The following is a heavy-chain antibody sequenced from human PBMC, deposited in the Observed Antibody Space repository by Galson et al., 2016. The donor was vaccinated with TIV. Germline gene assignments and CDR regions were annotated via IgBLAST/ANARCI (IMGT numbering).Heavy chain of an antibody. CDR1: GFAFDDYT. J-gene: IGHJ6*01. V-gene: IGHV3-43*01. Sequence: SLRLSCAASGFAFDDYTMHWVRQAPGKGLEWVSLTDWDASNTYYADSVKGRFTISRDNSKKFLYLQMNSLRSEDTALYYCAKASRGYFHRLLSLHQGPIGLPPGTLLQEHLWG. D-gene: IGHD3-22*01. CDR3: AKASRGYFHRLLSLHQGPIGLPPGTLLQEHL. CDR2: TDWDASNT.